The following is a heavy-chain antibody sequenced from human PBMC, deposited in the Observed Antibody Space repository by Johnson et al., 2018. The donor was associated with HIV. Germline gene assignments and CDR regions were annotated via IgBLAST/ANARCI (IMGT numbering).Heavy chain of an antibody. Sequence: PLVESGGGLIQPGGSLRLSCAASEFTVSSYDMSYVRQSTGKGLEWVSGISWNSGSIGYADSVKGRFTLYRDNAKKSLYLQMKSLSAEDTALYYCVRAQFLEWLFFDSFDIWGQGTMVTVAS. V-gene: IGHV3-9*01. J-gene: IGHJ3*02. CDR1: EFTVSSYD. D-gene: IGHD3-3*01. CDR2: ISWNSGSI. CDR3: VRAQFLEWLFFDSFDI.